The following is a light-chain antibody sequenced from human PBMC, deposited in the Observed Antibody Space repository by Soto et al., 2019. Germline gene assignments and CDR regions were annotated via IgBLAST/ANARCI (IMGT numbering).Light chain of an antibody. CDR1: SSNIGGNT. J-gene: IGLJ2*01. CDR2: SNN. Sequence: QSVLTQPPSASGTPGQRVTISCSGSSSNIGGNTVNWYQQLPGTAPKLLIYSNNQGPSGVPDRFSGSKSGTSASLAISGLQSEDGADYYCAAWDNSLNGVVFGGGTKLTVL. CDR3: AAWDNSLNGVV. V-gene: IGLV1-44*01.